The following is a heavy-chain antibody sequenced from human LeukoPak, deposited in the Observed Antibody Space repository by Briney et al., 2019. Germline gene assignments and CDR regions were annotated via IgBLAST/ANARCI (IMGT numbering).Heavy chain of an antibody. CDR3: ARDLLDGDYAYDAFDI. V-gene: IGHV4-59*01. CDR1: GGSISSYY. J-gene: IGHJ3*02. Sequence: SETLSLTCTVSGGSISSYYWSWIRQPPGKGLEWIGYIYYSGSTNYNPSLKSRVTISVGTSKNQFSLKLSSVTAADAAVYYCARDLLDGDYAYDAFDIWGQGTMVTVSS. CDR2: IYYSGST. D-gene: IGHD4-17*01.